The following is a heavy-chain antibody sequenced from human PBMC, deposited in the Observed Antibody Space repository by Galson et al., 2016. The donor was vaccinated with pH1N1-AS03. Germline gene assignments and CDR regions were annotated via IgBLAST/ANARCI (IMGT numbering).Heavy chain of an antibody. D-gene: IGHD3-22*01. Sequence: TLSLTCTVSGASISSGSYYWSWIRQPAGKGLEWIGYIYTSGATNYNPSLQRRLTIALDTSKNQFSLKLSSVTAADTAVYYCVREGKYLFDRSGYYFDYWGHGSLVTVSS. CDR3: VREGKYLFDRSGYYFDY. CDR2: IYTSGAT. CDR1: GASISSGSYY. V-gene: IGHV4-61*09. J-gene: IGHJ4*01.